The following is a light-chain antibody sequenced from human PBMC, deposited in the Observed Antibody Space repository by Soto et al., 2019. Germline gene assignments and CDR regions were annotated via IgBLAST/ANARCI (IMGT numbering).Light chain of an antibody. J-gene: IGKJ1*01. CDR2: GAS. CDR1: DNINTF. V-gene: IGKV1-39*01. Sequence: DIQMTQSPSSLSAYIGDRVTITCRASDNINTFLNWYHQRPGKAPDLLIYGASSFQGDVPSYFSGSGSGTDFTLTISSLQPEDFATYYCQQSYSSPRTFGQGTKVDIK. CDR3: QQSYSSPRT.